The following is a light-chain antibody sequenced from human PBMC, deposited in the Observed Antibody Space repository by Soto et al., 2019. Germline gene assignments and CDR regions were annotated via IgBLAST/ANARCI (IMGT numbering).Light chain of an antibody. CDR2: LEGSGSY. V-gene: IGLV4-60*02. CDR3: ETWASNTRV. Sequence: QSVLTQSSSASASLGSSVKLTCTLSSGHSSYIIAWHHQQPGKAPRYLMKLEGSGSYNKGSGVPDRFSGSSSGADRYLTISNLQFEDEANYYCETWASNTRVFGGRTKLTVL. J-gene: IGLJ2*01. CDR1: SGHSSYI.